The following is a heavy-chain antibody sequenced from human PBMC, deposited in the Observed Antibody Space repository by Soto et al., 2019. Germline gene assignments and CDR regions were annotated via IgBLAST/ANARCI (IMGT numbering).Heavy chain of an antibody. V-gene: IGHV1-69*02. Sequence: QVQLVQSGAEVKKPGSSVKVSCKASGGTFSSYTISWVRQAPGQGLEWMGRIIPILGIANDAQKFQGRVTITADKSTSAAYMELSILSSEDTAVYYCASSSVAGTEYSYYGMDVWGQGTTVTVSS. CDR1: GGTFSSYT. D-gene: IGHD6-19*01. CDR3: ASSSVAGTEYSYYGMDV. J-gene: IGHJ6*02. CDR2: IIPILGIA.